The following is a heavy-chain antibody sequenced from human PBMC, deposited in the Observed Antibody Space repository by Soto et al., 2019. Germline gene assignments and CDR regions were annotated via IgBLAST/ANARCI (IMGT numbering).Heavy chain of an antibody. J-gene: IGHJ3*01. D-gene: IGHD6-13*01. CDR2: INPYNGNT. V-gene: IGHV1-18*01. Sequence: GASVKVSCKASGYTFTSYGISWVRQAPGQGLEWMGRINPYNGNTNYAQKLQGRVTMTTDTSTSTVYMELRSLRSGDTAVYYGARDLLQQLHAFDCWGQGTMVTVSS. CDR1: GYTFTSYG. CDR3: ARDLLQQLHAFDC.